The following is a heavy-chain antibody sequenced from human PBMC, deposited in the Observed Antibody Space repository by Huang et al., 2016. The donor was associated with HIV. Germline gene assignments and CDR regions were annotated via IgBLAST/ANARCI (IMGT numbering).Heavy chain of an antibody. D-gene: IGHD7-27*01. CDR2: IRQDESEK. CDR1: GFTFSAYW. J-gene: IGHJ4*02. V-gene: IGHV3-7*01. Sequence: EVQLVESGGGLVQPGGSLRLSCAASGFTFSAYWMRWVRQAPGKGLEWVANIRQDESEKYYVYSVKGRFTISRDNAKNSLYLQMNSLRAEDTAVYYCATGLGSFDYWGQGSLVTVSS. CDR3: ATGLGSFDY.